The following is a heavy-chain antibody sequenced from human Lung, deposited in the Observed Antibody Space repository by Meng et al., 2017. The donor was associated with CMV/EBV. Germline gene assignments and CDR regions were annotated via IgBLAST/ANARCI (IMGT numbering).Heavy chain of an antibody. V-gene: IGHV3-30*04. D-gene: IGHD3-16*01. CDR3: ARTGGGVSRAAFDI. CDR2: ISYDGSNK. CDR1: GFTFSSYA. Sequence: PCAAPGFTFSSYAMHWVRQAPGKGLEWVAVISYDGSNKYYADSVKGRFTISRDNSKNTLYLQMNSLGAEDTAVYYCARTGGGVSRAAFDIWGQGTXVTV. J-gene: IGHJ3*02.